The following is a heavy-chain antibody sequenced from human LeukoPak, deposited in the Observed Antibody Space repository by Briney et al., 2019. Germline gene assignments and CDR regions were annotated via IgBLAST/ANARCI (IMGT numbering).Heavy chain of an antibody. J-gene: IGHJ4*02. Sequence: AGGSLRLSCAASGFTFSRYWMSWVRQAPGKGPEWVANIKKGGSEKYYVDSVKGRFTISRDNSKNSLYLQINSLRAEDTAVYYCSRGDYGGNTYYFDYWGQGTLVIVSS. V-gene: IGHV3-7*04. D-gene: IGHD4-23*01. CDR1: GFTFSRYW. CDR2: IKKGGSEK. CDR3: SRGDYGGNTYYFDY.